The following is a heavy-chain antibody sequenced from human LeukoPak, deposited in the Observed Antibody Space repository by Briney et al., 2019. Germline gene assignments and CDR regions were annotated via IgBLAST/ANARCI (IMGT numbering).Heavy chain of an antibody. Sequence: PGGSLRLSCAASGFTFDDYAMHWVRQAPGKGLEWVSGISWNSGSIGYADSVKGRFTISRDNAKNSLYLQMNSLRAEDTALYYCAKGGDYEAFDIWGQGTMVTVSS. J-gene: IGHJ3*02. CDR2: ISWNSGSI. V-gene: IGHV3-9*01. CDR1: GFTFDDYA. CDR3: AKGGDYEAFDI. D-gene: IGHD4-17*01.